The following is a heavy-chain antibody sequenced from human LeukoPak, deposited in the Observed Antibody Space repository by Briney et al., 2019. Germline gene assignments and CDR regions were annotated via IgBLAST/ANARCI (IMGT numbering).Heavy chain of an antibody. D-gene: IGHD6-6*01. CDR3: AREWRGIASHYHGMDV. CDR2: IYSGGST. J-gene: IGHJ6*02. CDR1: RFTVSSNY. V-gene: IGHV3-53*01. Sequence: GGSLRLSCAASRFTVSSNYMSWVRQAPGKGLEWVSVIYSGGSTYYADSVKGRFTISRDNSKNTLYLQMNSLRVEDTAVYYCAREWRGIASHYHGMDVWGQGTTVTVSS.